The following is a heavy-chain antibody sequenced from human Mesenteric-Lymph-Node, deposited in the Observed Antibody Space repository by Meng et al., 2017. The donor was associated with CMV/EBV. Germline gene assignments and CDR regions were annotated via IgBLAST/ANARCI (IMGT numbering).Heavy chain of an antibody. CDR2: IRIKAKAYTT. Sequence: GESLKISCATSGFPFSTFWMNWVRQAPGKGLEWVGRIRIKAKAYTTEYAASVKGRFTVSRDDSKNLAYLQMNSLKTDDTAVYYCARVKKGIAGQTTFDSWGQGTLVTVSS. V-gene: IGHV3-72*01. J-gene: IGHJ4*02. CDR1: GFPFSTFW. CDR3: ARVKKGIAGQTTFDS. D-gene: IGHD1-26*01.